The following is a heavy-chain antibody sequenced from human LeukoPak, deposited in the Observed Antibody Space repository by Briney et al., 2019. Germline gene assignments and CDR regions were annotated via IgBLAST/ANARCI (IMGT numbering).Heavy chain of an antibody. D-gene: IGHD2-2*01. J-gene: IGHJ4*02. Sequence: ASVKVSCKASGYTFTGYYMHWVRQAPGQGLGWMGWINPNSGGTNYAQKFQGRVTMTRDTSISTAYMELSRLRSDDTAVYYCARDRSSTSCPTNWGQGTLVTVSS. CDR1: GYTFTGYY. CDR3: ARDRSSTSCPTN. CDR2: INPNSGGT. V-gene: IGHV1-2*02.